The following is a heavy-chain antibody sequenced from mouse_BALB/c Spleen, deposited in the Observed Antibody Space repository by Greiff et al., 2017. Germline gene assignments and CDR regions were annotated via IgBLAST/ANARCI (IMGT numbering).Heavy chain of an antibody. CDR2: INPSSGYT. CDR3: NARRYDVRRPNY. CDR1: GYTFTSYT. Sequence: VQLQQSGAELARPGASVKMSCKASGYTFTSYTMHWVKQRPGQGLEWIGYINPSSGYTNYNQKFKDKATLTADKSSSTAYMQLSSLTSEDSAVYYCNARRYDVRRPNYWGQGTTLTVSS. D-gene: IGHD2-14*01. J-gene: IGHJ2*01. V-gene: IGHV1-4*01.